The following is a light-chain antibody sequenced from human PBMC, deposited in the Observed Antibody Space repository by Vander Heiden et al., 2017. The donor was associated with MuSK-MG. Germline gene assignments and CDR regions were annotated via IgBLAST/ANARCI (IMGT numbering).Light chain of an antibody. Sequence: ENVFTQSPGTLSLSPGERATLSCRASQSVSNNYLAWYQQKPGQAPRLLIFGSSSRAYGIPDRFSGSGSGTEFTLTISRLEPEDFAVYFCQQDGSSPRTFGQGTKFEIK. J-gene: IGKJ2*02. CDR2: GSS. V-gene: IGKV3-20*01. CDR3: QQDGSSPRT. CDR1: QSVSNNY.